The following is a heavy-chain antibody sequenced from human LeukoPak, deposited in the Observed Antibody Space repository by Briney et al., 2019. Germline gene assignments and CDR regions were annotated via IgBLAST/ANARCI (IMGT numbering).Heavy chain of an antibody. D-gene: IGHD3-22*01. CDR3: ARDRHYDSSGYYRAMDY. V-gene: IGHV4-30-4*01. CDR2: IYYSGST. CDR1: GGSISSGDYY. J-gene: IGHJ4*02. Sequence: SETLSLTCTVSGGSISSGDYYWSWIRQPPGKGLEWIGYIYYSGSTYYNPSLKSRVTISVDTSKNQFSLKLSSVTAADTAVYYCARDRHYDSSGYYRAMDYWGQGTLVTVSS.